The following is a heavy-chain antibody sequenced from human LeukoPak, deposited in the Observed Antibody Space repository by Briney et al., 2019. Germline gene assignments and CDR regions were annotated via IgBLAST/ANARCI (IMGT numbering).Heavy chain of an antibody. Sequence: GGTLGLLCAVSGFPFRIYSMLCVRQAPAKGLEDGSGISSNGWSTHYANSVTGRFTISRDTSKKGMYLPMGRLRAEEMAVYSCVKNWASLVVLPPARSFYSYYGTDVWGHGTTVTVSS. CDR1: GFPFRIYS. CDR3: VKNWASLVVLPPARSFYSYYGTDV. D-gene: IGHD2-2*01. CDR2: ISSNGWST. V-gene: IGHV3-64*01. J-gene: IGHJ6*02.